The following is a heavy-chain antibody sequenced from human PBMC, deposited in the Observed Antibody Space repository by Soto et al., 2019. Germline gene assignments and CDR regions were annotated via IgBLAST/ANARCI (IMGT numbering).Heavy chain of an antibody. CDR2: IYTSGST. CDR1: GGSISSYY. Sequence: QVQLQESGPGLVKPSETLSLTCTVSGGSISSYYWSWIRQPAGKGLEWIGRIYTSGSTNYNPSLKSRVTMSVDTSKNQFSLKLSSVTAADTAVYYCARIYSSGWYAYFDYWGQGTLVTVSS. D-gene: IGHD6-19*01. J-gene: IGHJ4*02. CDR3: ARIYSSGWYAYFDY. V-gene: IGHV4-4*07.